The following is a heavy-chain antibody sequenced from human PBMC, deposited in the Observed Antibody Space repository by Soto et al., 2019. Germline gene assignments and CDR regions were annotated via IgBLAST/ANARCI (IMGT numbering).Heavy chain of an antibody. CDR2: INHSGST. J-gene: IGHJ6*02. V-gene: IGHV4-34*01. CDR1: GGSFSGYY. Sequence: SETLSLTCAVYGGSFSGYYWSWIRQPPGKGLEWIGEINHSGSTNYNPSLKSRVTISVDTSKNQFSLKLGSVTAADTAVYYCARTSPLPLTSPYYYGMDVWGQGTTVTVSS. CDR3: ARTSPLPLTSPYYYGMDV. D-gene: IGHD7-27*01.